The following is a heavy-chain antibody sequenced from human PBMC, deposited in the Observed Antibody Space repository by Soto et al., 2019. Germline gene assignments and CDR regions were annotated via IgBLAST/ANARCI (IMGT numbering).Heavy chain of an antibody. Sequence: PSETLSLTCTFSCGSIKSYYWSWIRQPAGKGLEWIGRIYFSGSADYNPSLRSRVTMSVDTSRNQFSLRLTSVTAADTAVYYCARTGHGPTIFGITLDYWGQGTLVTVSS. CDR3: ARTGHGPTIFGITLDY. CDR2: IYFSGSA. D-gene: IGHD3-3*02. V-gene: IGHV4-4*07. J-gene: IGHJ4*02. CDR1: CGSIKSYY.